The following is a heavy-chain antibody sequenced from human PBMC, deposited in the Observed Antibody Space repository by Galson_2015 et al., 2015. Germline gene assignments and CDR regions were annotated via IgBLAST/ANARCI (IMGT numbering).Heavy chain of an antibody. CDR2: IYYSGST. Sequence: SEPLSLTCAVSGGSVSSGSYYWSWLRQPPGKGLEWIGYIYYSGSTNYNPSLKSRVTISVDTSKNQFSLKLSSVTAADTAVYYCASDDLTHFDYWGQGTLVTVSS. V-gene: IGHV4-61*01. J-gene: IGHJ4*02. CDR3: ASDDLTHFDY. D-gene: IGHD1-1*01. CDR1: GGSVSSGSYY.